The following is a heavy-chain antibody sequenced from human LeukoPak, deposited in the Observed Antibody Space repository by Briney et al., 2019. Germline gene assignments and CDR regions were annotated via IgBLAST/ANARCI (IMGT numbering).Heavy chain of an antibody. CDR2: IYYSGST. CDR3: ARGYYYMDV. J-gene: IGHJ6*03. CDR1: GGSISSHY. Sequence: PSETLSLTCTVSGGSISSHYWSWIRQPPGKGLEWIGYIYYSGSTNYNPSLKSRVTISVDTSKNQFSLKLSSVTAADTAVYYCARGYYYMDVWAKGPRSPSP. V-gene: IGHV4-59*11.